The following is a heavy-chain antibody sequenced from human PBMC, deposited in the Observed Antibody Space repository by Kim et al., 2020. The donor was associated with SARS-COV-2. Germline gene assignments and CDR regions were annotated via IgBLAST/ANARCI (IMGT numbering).Heavy chain of an antibody. Sequence: ASVKVSCKASGYTFTGYYMHWVRQAPGQGLEWMGRINPNSGGTNYAQKFQGRVTMTRDTSISTAYMELSRLRSDDTAVYYCARDLSMEWELPWEGYYFDYWGQGTLVTVSS. CDR1: GYTFTGYY. CDR3: ARDLSMEWELPWEGYYFDY. D-gene: IGHD1-26*01. V-gene: IGHV1-2*06. J-gene: IGHJ4*02. CDR2: INPNSGGT.